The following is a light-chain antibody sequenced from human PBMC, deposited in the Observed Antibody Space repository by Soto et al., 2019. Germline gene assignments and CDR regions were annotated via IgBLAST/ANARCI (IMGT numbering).Light chain of an antibody. CDR2: AES. J-gene: IGKJ1*01. V-gene: IGKV1-39*01. Sequence: DIQMTQSPSSLSASVGDRVTISCRASQSISSYLNWYQQKPGNAPTLLIFAESTLQSGVPSRFSGSGSGTDFTLTISSLQPEDFATYYCQQSYSSPPWTFGQGTKVEIK. CDR3: QQSYSSPPWT. CDR1: QSISSY.